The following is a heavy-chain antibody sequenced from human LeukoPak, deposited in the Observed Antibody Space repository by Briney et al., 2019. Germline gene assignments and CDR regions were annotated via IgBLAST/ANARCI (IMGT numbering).Heavy chain of an antibody. CDR1: GGSISSSSYY. CDR2: IYYSGST. CDR3: AYYYYYMDV. Sequence: SETLSLTCTLSGGSISSSSYYCGGIRQPPGKGLEWIGSIYYSGSTYYNPSLKSRVTISVDTSKNPFSLKLSSVTAADPAVYYCAYYYYYMDVWGKGTTVTVSS. V-gene: IGHV4-39*01. J-gene: IGHJ6*03.